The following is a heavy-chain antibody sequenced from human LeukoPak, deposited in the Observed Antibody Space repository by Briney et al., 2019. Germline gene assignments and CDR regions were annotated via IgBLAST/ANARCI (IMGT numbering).Heavy chain of an antibody. D-gene: IGHD3-10*01. CDR2: IYYSGST. CDR3: ARGGYYGSGNDFRFDP. J-gene: IGHJ5*02. CDR1: GGSISSSNW. V-gene: IGHV4-4*02. Sequence: SETLSLTCAVSGGSISSSNWWNWVRQTPGKGLEWIGYIYYSGSTNYNPSLKSRVTISVDTSKNQFSLKLSSVTAADTAVYYCARGGYYGSGNDFRFDPWGQGTLVTVSS.